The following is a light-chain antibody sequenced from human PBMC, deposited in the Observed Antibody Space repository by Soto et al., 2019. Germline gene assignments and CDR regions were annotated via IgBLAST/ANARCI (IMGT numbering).Light chain of an antibody. V-gene: IGLV2-14*01. CDR3: RSYRSGSTLV. CDR2: DVN. J-gene: IGLJ2*01. Sequence: QSALTQPASVSVSPGQSITISCTGTSSDVGGSNYVSWYQQHPGKAPKLMIYDVNDRPSGISNRFSGSKYGNTASLTISELQAEDEADYYGRSYRSGSTLVFGGGTKLTVL. CDR1: SSDVGGSNY.